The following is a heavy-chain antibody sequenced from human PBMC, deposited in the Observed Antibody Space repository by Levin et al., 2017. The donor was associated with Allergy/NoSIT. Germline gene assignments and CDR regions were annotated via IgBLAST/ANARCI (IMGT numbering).Heavy chain of an antibody. J-gene: IGHJ4*02. CDR3: ARGFRVTPLGR. CDR1: GGSFSGYY. D-gene: IGHD7-27*01. Sequence: SQTLSLTCAVYGGSFSGYYWSWIRQPPGKGLEWIGEINHSGSTNYNPSLKSRVTISVDTSKNQFSLKLSSVTAADTAVYYCARGFRVTPLGRWGQGTLVTVSS. CDR2: INHSGST. V-gene: IGHV4-34*01.